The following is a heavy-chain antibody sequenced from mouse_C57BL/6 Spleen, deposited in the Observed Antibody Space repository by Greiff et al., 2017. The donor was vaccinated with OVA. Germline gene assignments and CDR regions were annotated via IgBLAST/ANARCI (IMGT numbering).Heavy chain of an antibody. Sequence: QVTLKESGPGILQPSQTLSLTCSFSGFSLSTFGMGVGWIRQPSGKGLEWLAHIWWDDDKYYNPALKSRLTISKDTSKNQVFLKIANVDTADTATYYGARIPYYYCSSPYAMDYWGQGTSVTVSS. CDR3: ARIPYYYCSSPYAMDY. J-gene: IGHJ4*01. CDR2: IWWDDDK. V-gene: IGHV8-8*01. CDR1: GFSLSTFGMG. D-gene: IGHD1-1*01.